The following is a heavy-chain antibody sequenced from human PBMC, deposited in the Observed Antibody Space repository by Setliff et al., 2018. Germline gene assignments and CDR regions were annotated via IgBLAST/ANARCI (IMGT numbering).Heavy chain of an antibody. D-gene: IGHD3-22*01. CDR1: GYIFAGYY. J-gene: IGHJ2*01. V-gene: IGHV1-8*03. CDR3: ARGRASGGYFEVWYSDL. Sequence: ASVKVSCKASGYIFAGYYMHWVRQTPGQGLEWMGWMDPNSGNTAYGRKFQDRVTITRNTSISTAYMELSSLRSEDTAVYYCARGRASGGYFEVWYSDLWGRGTLVTVSS. CDR2: MDPNSGNT.